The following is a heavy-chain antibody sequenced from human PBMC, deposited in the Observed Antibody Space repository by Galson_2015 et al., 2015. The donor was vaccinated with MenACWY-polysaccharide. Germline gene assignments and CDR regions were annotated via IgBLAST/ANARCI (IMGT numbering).Heavy chain of an antibody. Sequence: SLRLSCAASGFTFSSASMNWVRQAPGKGLEWVGRIKRTADGGTVGYAAPVRGRFTVSRDDLKNKLYLQMNSLRTEDTAVYYCGYSSGTYYNFWGQGTLVTVSS. V-gene: IGHV3-15*01. D-gene: IGHD3-10*01. CDR1: GFTFSSAS. CDR2: IKRTADGGTV. CDR3: GYSSGTYYNF. J-gene: IGHJ4*02.